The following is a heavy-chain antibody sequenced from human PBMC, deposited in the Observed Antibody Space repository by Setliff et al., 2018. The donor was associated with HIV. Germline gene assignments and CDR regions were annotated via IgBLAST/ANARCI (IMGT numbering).Heavy chain of an antibody. V-gene: IGHV3-74*01. CDR1: GFAFDNYW. Sequence: GGSLRLSCAASGFAFDNYWMDWVRQAPGKGLVWVSRITNAGTTTTYADSVKGRFTISRDNSKNTLYLQMNSLRAEDTAVYCCVRAPPNSEYWGRGTLVTISS. CDR2: ITNAGTTT. CDR3: VRAPPNSEY. J-gene: IGHJ4*02.